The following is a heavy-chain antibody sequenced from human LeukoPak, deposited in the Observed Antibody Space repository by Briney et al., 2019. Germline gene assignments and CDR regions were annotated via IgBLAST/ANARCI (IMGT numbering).Heavy chain of an antibody. CDR3: ARHVVAVGFDY. CDR1: GFTFSNYA. D-gene: IGHD3-22*01. J-gene: IGHJ4*02. Sequence: GGSLRLSCAASGFTFSNYAMSWVRQAPRKWPEWVSGISGSGDSTYYADSVKGRFTISRDNAKNSLYLQMNSLRAEDTAVYYCARHVVAVGFDYWGQGTLVTVSS. CDR2: ISGSGDST. V-gene: IGHV3-23*01.